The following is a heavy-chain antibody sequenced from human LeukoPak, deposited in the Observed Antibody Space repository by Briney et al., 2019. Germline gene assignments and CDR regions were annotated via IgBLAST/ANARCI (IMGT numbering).Heavy chain of an antibody. Sequence: SETLSLTCTVSGGSISSRSYYWGWIRQPPGKGLEWIGSIYYSGSTYYNPSLKSRVIVSVDTSKNQFSLKLSSVTAADTAVYYCARDYGAHNWFDPWGQGTLVTVSS. D-gene: IGHD4-17*01. J-gene: IGHJ5*02. CDR1: GGSISSRSYY. CDR2: IYYSGST. CDR3: ARDYGAHNWFDP. V-gene: IGHV4-39*07.